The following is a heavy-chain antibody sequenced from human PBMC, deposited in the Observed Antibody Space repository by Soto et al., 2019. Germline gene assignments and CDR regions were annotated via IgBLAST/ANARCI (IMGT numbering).Heavy chain of an antibody. CDR3: ARDHQNDILPFDP. Sequence: PGGSLRLSCAASGFTFSSYGMHWVRQAPGKGLEWVAVIWYDGSNKYYADSVKGRFTISRDNSKNTLYLQMNSLRAEDTAVYYCARDHQNDILPFDPWGQGTLVTVSS. V-gene: IGHV3-33*01. D-gene: IGHD3-9*01. CDR2: IWYDGSNK. CDR1: GFTFSSYG. J-gene: IGHJ5*02.